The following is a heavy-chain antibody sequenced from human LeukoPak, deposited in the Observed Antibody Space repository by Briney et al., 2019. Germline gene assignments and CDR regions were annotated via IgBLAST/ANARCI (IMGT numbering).Heavy chain of an antibody. V-gene: IGHV1-8*01. Sequence: ASVKVSCKASGYTFTSYDINWVRQATGQGLEWMGWMNPNSGNTGYAQKFQGRVTMTRDTSISTAYMELRSLRSEDTAVYYCARRRYYGSGSYSEWGQGTLVTVSS. D-gene: IGHD3-10*01. CDR2: MNPNSGNT. J-gene: IGHJ4*02. CDR3: ARRRYYGSGSYSE. CDR1: GYTFTSYD.